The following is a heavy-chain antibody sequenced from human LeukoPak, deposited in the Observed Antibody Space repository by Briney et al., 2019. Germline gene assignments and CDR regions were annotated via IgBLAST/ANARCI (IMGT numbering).Heavy chain of an antibody. CDR1: GYIVNTNY. CDR2: IYAYGNT. CDR3: ARDSYGDANFDS. D-gene: IGHD4-17*01. Sequence: GGSLRLSCAASGYIVNTNYMTWVRQAPGRGLEWVSFIYAYGNTYYADSVKGRFTISRDISKNAVYLQMNSLRAEDTAVYYCARDSYGDANFDSWGQGTLVTVSS. J-gene: IGHJ4*02. V-gene: IGHV3-53*01.